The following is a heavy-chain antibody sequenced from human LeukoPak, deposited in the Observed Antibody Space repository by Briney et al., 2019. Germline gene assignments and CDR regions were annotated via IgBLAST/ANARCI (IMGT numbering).Heavy chain of an antibody. Sequence: SVKVSCKASGGTFSSYAISWVRQAPGQGLEWMGGIIPIFGTANYAQKFQGRDTITADESTSTAYMELSSLRSEDTAVYYCANYSMVTGYFDYWGQGTLVTVSS. V-gene: IGHV1-69*01. J-gene: IGHJ4*02. CDR3: ANYSMVTGYFDY. D-gene: IGHD5-18*01. CDR2: IIPIFGTA. CDR1: GGTFSSYA.